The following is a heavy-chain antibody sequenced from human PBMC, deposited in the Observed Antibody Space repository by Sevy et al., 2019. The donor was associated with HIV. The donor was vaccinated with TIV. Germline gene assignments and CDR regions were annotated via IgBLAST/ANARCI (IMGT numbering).Heavy chain of an antibody. CDR2: ISPHNGDT. Sequence: ASVKVSCKISGYTFTTYHITWVRQAPGQGPECMGTISPHNGDTNYAPKFQGRVTMITDKSTSTAYMELRSLRSDDTAVYYCARAHCSGGRCYSLAYWGQGTLVTVSS. CDR3: ARAHCSGGRCYSLAY. D-gene: IGHD2-15*01. V-gene: IGHV1-18*01. CDR1: GYTFTTYH. J-gene: IGHJ4*02.